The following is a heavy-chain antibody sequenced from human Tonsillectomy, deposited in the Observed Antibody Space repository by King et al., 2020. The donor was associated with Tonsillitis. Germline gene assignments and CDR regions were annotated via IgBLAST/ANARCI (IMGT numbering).Heavy chain of an antibody. V-gene: IGHV3-49*05. CDR2: TRSKVYGGTT. CDR3: TRGRAAVANYYYNGMDV. J-gene: IGHJ6*02. D-gene: IGHD6-19*01. CDR1: GFTFGDYA. Sequence: DVQLVESGGGLVKPGRSLRLSCTGSGFTFGDYAMSWFRQAPGKGLQWVGFTRSKVYGGTTEYAASVKGRFTISRDDSTSIAYLQMTSLKTEETAVYYCTRGRAAVANYYYNGMDVWGQGTTVTVSS.